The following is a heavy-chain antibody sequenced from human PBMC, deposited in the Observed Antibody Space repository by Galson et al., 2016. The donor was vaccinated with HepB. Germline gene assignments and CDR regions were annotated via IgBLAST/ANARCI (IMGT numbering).Heavy chain of an antibody. CDR1: GGTFNDYA. V-gene: IGHV1-69*13. CDR3: VGSFYYDSSGQAFDI. CDR2: IVPIFGTV. Sequence: SVKVSCKVSGGTFNDYAITCVRQALGQGLEWMGGIVPIFGTVNYAQKFQGRLTITADESTSTAYMELNSLRSDDAAVYFCVGSFYYDSSGQAFDIGGQGTRVTVSS. D-gene: IGHD3-22*01. J-gene: IGHJ3*02.